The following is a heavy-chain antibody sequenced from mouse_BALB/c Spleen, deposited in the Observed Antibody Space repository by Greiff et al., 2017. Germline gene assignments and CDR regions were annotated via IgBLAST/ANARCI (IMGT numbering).Heavy chain of an antibody. V-gene: IGHV1-77*01. J-gene: IGHJ3*01. CDR2: IYPGSGST. D-gene: IGHD1-1*01. Sequence: QVHVKQSGPELVKPGASVKMSCKASGYTFTDYVISWVKQRTGQGLEWIGEIYPGSGSTYYNEKFKGKATLTADKSSNTAYMQLSSLTSEDSAVYFCARPYGSSYTWFAYWGQGTLVTVSA. CDR3: ARPYGSSYTWFAY. CDR1: GYTFTDYV.